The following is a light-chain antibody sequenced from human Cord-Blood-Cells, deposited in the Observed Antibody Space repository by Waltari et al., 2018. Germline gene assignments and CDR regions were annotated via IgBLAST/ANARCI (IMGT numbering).Light chain of an antibody. V-gene: IGKV1-8*01. J-gene: IGKJ4*01. CDR1: QGISSY. CDR2: AAS. Sequence: AIRMTQSPYSLSASTGDRVTITCRASQGISSYLAWYQQKQWKAPKLLIYAASTLQSEVPSRFSGSGSGTDFTLTISCLQSEDFATYYCQQYYSYLLTFGGGTKVEIK. CDR3: QQYYSYLLT.